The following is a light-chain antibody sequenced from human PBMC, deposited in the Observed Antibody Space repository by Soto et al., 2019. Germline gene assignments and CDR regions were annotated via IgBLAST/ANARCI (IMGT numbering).Light chain of an antibody. CDR2: EVS. J-gene: IGLJ3*02. Sequence: QSALTQPASVSGSPGKSITISCTGTSSDVGGYNYVSWYQQHTGKAPKLMIYEVSNRPSGVSNRFSGSKSGNTASLTISGLQAEDEADYYCSSYTSSRTRVFGGGTKLTVL. V-gene: IGLV2-14*01. CDR1: SSDVGGYNY. CDR3: SSYTSSRTRV.